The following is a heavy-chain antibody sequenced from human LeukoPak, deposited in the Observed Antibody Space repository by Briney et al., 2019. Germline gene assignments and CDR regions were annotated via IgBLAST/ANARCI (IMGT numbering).Heavy chain of an antibody. D-gene: IGHD3-16*01. Sequence: TGGSLRLSCAASGFTFSSYAMHWVRQAPGKGLEWVAVISYDGSNKYYADSVKGRFTISRDNSKNTLYLQMNSLRAEDTAVYYCARDGIMITFGGVSYFDYWGQGTLVTVSS. CDR3: ARDGIMITFGGVSYFDY. CDR2: ISYDGSNK. CDR1: GFTFSSYA. J-gene: IGHJ4*02. V-gene: IGHV3-30-3*01.